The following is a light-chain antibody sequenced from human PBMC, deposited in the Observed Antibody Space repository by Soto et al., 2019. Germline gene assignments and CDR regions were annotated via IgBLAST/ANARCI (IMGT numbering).Light chain of an antibody. Sequence: IAFAQSPGTLSLSPGERATLSCTSSQSVSSSYLAWYQHKPGQAPRLLLYGASSRATGIPARFSGSGSGTEFTLPISSLQSEDFAVYYCQQYNNWPPITFGQGTRLEIK. J-gene: IGKJ5*01. CDR1: QSVSSSY. CDR3: QQYNNWPPIT. CDR2: GAS. V-gene: IGKV3D-15*01.